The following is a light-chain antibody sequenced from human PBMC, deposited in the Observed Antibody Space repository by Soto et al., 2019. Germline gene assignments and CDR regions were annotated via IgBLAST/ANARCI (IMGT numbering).Light chain of an antibody. CDR3: CSYTCLSTVV. CDR2: AVS. CDR1: SSDVGGYNH. Sequence: QSVLTQPASVSGSPGQSITISCTGTSSDVGGYNHVSWYQHSPGKAPKLILFAVSDRPSGVSHRFSGSKSGNTASLTISGLQADDEADYYCCSYTCLSTVVFGGGTKLTVL. J-gene: IGLJ2*01. V-gene: IGLV2-14*01.